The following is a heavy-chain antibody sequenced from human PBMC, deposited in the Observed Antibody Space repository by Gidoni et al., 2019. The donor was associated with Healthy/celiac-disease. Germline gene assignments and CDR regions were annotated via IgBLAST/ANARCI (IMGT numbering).Heavy chain of an antibody. CDR3: ARCPRPARYFDL. CDR2: INHSGST. J-gene: IGHJ2*01. Sequence: QVQLQQWRAGLLKPSEPLSLTSAVYAGSFSGYYWLWILHSPGKGLEWIGEINHSGSTNYNPSLKSRVTISVETCKNQFSLKLSSVTAADTAVYDCARCPRPARYFDLWGRGTLVTGSS. V-gene: IGHV4-34*01. D-gene: IGHD6-6*01. CDR1: AGSFSGYY.